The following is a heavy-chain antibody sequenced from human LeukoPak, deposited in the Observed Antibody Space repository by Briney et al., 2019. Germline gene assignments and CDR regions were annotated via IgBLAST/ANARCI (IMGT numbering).Heavy chain of an antibody. D-gene: IGHD2-2*01. J-gene: IGHJ6*02. CDR3: ATSGKVAVVPAASYYYYGMDV. CDR2: FDPEDGET. Sequence: GASVKVSCKVSGYTRTELSMHWVRQAPGKGLEWMGGFDPEDGETIYAQKFQGRVTMTEDTSTDTAYMELSSLRSEDTAVYYCATSGKVAVVPAASYYYYGMDVWGQGTTVTVSS. CDR1: GYTRTELS. V-gene: IGHV1-24*01.